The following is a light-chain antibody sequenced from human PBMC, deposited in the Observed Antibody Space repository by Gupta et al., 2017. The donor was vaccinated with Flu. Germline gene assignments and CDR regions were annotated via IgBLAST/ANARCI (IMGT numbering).Light chain of an antibody. J-gene: IGLJ3*02. Sequence: RLTISCSGSSSNMGSNGVFWYQRYPGTAPKLLIYTNYERSTAAPARFSGSNSGTSATLAISGLHGEDDADYYCSARYGSADGWVFGGGTKLTVL. CDR3: SARYGSADGWV. V-gene: IGLV1-44*01. CDR2: TNY. CDR1: SSNMGSNG.